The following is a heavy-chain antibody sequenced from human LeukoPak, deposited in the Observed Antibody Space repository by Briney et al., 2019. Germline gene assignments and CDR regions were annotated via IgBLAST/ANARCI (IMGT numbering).Heavy chain of an antibody. Sequence: PGGSLRLSCAASGFTFSSYSMNWVRQAPGKGLEWVSSLSSSSSYIYYADSVKGRFTISRDNAKNSLYLQMNSLRAEDTAVYYCASPRPGYCSSTSCSYAIEYFQHWGQGTLVTVSS. CDR3: ASPRPGYCSSTSCSYAIEYFQH. V-gene: IGHV3-21*01. J-gene: IGHJ1*01. CDR2: LSSSSSYI. CDR1: GFTFSSYS. D-gene: IGHD2-2*01.